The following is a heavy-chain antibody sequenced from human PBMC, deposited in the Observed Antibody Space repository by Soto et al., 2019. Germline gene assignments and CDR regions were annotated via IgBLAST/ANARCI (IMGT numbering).Heavy chain of an antibody. CDR2: IDPSDSYT. CDR3: VTGDGYNSLDAFDI. J-gene: IGHJ3*02. D-gene: IGHD5-12*01. Sequence: GESLKISCRGSGYSFTSYWISWVRQMPGKGLEWMGRIDPSDSYTNYSPPFQGHVTISADKSISTAYLQWSSLKASDTAMYYCVTGDGYNSLDAFDIWGQGTMVTVSS. CDR1: GYSFTSYW. V-gene: IGHV5-10-1*01.